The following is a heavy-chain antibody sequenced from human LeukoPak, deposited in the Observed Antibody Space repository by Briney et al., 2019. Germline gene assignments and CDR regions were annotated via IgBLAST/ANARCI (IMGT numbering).Heavy chain of an antibody. V-gene: IGHV4-39*06. CDR3: ARLHCSGGTCYADY. J-gene: IGHJ4*02. CDR1: GGSISSSDYY. CDR2: IYYSGIT. Sequence: PSETLSLSCTISGGSISSSDYYWGWIRQPPGKGLDWLGCIYYSGITYYKPSLKSRVTILVDTSRNQFLLKLSSVTAADTAIYYCARLHCSGGTCYADYWGQGSLVAVSS. D-gene: IGHD2-15*01.